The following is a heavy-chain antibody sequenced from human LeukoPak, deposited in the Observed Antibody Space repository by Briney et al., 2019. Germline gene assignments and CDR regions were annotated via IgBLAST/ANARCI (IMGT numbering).Heavy chain of an antibody. D-gene: IGHD3-10*01. CDR2: IRGDTGDT. Sequence: ASVTVSCKPSGYSVSDYYMHWVRQAPGQGLEWMGWIRGDTGDTDSPQKFQGRVTMTRDTSTNTAYMELSRLRYDDTAMYFCARVRGNSCDYWGQGTLVTVSS. J-gene: IGHJ4*02. CDR1: GYSVSDYY. CDR3: ARVRGNSCDY. V-gene: IGHV1-2*02.